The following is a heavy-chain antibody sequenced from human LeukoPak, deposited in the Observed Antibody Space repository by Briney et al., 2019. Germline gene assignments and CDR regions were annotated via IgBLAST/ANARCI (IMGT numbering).Heavy chain of an antibody. CDR1: GGSISSSSYY. CDR3: ASSSYEDYYDSSGNHDY. D-gene: IGHD3-22*01. J-gene: IGHJ4*02. Sequence: PSETLSLTCTVSGGSISSSSYYWGWIRQPPGKGLEWIGSIYYSGSTYYNPSLKSRVTISVDTSKNQFSLKLSSVTAADTAVYYCASSSYEDYYDSSGNHDYWGQGTLVTVSS. CDR2: IYYSGST. V-gene: IGHV4-39*07.